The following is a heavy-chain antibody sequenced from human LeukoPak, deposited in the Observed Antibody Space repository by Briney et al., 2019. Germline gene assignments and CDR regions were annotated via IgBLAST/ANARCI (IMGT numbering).Heavy chain of an antibody. V-gene: IGHV3-48*04. CDR3: VRDPSYGSSWYYYMDV. CDR1: EFTFVRYA. CDR2: ISSSSFKI. Sequence: GGSLRLSCAASEFTFVRYAMNWVRQAPGKGLEWVSYISSSSFKIGYADSVKGRFTVSRDNSKNSLYLQMDSLRVEDTAVYYCVRDPSYGSSWYYYMDVWGKGTTVTVSS. J-gene: IGHJ6*03. D-gene: IGHD6-13*01.